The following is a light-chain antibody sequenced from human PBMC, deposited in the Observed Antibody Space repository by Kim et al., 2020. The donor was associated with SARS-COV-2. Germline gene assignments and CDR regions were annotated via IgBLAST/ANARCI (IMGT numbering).Light chain of an antibody. V-gene: IGKV1-17*03. CDR2: AAS. Sequence: ASVGDKVNIPWRARQGISNFLAWFQQRPGKVPKRLISAASSLQGGVPSRFSGSGSGTEFTLTISSLQPEDSATYYCLQHMSYPLSFGGGTKVEIK. CDR3: LQHMSYPLS. J-gene: IGKJ4*01. CDR1: QGISNF.